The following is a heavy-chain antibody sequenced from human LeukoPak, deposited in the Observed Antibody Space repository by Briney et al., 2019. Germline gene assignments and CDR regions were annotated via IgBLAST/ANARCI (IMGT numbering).Heavy chain of an antibody. CDR2: ISAYNGNT. CDR3: ARDPIYTKGIYFDY. D-gene: IGHD2-8*01. V-gene: IGHV1-18*01. Sequence: GASVKVSCKASGYTFTSCGISWVRQAPGQGLEWMGWISAYNGNTNYAQKLQGRVTMTTDTSTSTAYMELRSLRSDDTAVYYCARDPIYTKGIYFDYWGQGTLVTVSS. J-gene: IGHJ4*02. CDR1: GYTFTSCG.